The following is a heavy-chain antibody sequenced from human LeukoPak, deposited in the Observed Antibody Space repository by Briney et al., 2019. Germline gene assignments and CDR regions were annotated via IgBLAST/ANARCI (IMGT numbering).Heavy chain of an antibody. V-gene: IGHV4-59*01. Sequence: SETLSLTCAVSGGSISSYYWSWIRQPPGKGLEWIGYIYYSGSTNYNPSLKSRVTISVDTSKNQFSLKLSSVTAADTAVYYCARNRGVCSGGSCYSYWFDPWGQGTLVTVSS. CDR3: ARNRGVCSGGSCYSYWFDP. D-gene: IGHD2-15*01. CDR1: GGSISSYY. J-gene: IGHJ5*02. CDR2: IYYSGST.